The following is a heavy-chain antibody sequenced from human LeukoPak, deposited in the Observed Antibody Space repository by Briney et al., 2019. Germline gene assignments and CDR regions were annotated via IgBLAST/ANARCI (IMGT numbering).Heavy chain of an antibody. Sequence: PGGSLRLSCAASGFNFSTYTMNWVRQAPGKGLEWISSISGSRTYIYYADSVKGRFTISRDNAKNSLYLQMNGLRAEDTAVYYCVRDFSRTRLERPFDYWGQGTLVTVSS. CDR1: GFNFSTYT. CDR3: VRDFSRTRLERPFDY. D-gene: IGHD1-1*01. J-gene: IGHJ4*02. CDR2: ISGSRTYI. V-gene: IGHV3-21*01.